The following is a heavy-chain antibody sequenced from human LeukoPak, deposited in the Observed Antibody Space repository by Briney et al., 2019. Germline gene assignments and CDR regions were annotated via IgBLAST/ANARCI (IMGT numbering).Heavy chain of an antibody. Sequence: ASVKASCTASGGTFSSYAISWVRQAPGQGLEWMGRIIPILGIANYAQKFQGRVTMTRNTSISTAYMELSSLRSEDTAVYYCARGEGSFDIWGQGTMVTVSS. J-gene: IGHJ3*02. V-gene: IGHV1-69*04. CDR1: GGTFSSYA. CDR3: ARGEGSFDI. CDR2: IIPILGIA.